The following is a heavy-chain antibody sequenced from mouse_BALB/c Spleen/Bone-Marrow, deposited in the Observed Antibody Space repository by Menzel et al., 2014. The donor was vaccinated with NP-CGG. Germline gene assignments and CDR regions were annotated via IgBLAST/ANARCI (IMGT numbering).Heavy chain of an antibody. D-gene: IGHD2-2*01. CDR3: AGGWLPSYAMDY. J-gene: IGHJ4*01. CDR1: GFNIKDTY. Sequence: VHVKQSGAELVKPGASVKLSCTASGFNIKDTYMHWVKQRPEQGLEWIGRIDPANGNTKYDPKFQGKATITADTSSNTAYLQLSSLTSEDTAVYYCAGGWLPSYAMDYWSQGTSVTVSS. CDR2: IDPANGNT. V-gene: IGHV14-3*02.